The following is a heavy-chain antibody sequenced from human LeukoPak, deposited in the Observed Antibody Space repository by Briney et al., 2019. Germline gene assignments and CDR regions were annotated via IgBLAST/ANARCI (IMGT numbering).Heavy chain of an antibody. CDR1: GFTFSDYA. J-gene: IGHJ4*02. CDR3: VKAGCSSTRCYGNY. V-gene: IGHV3-64D*09. D-gene: IGHD2-2*01. CDR2: ITSNGGST. Sequence: GGSLRLSCSASGFTFSDYAIHCVRQAPGKGLEYVSGITSNGGSTYYADSVKGRFTISRDNSKNALYLQMSSLRAEDTAVYYCVKAGCSSTRCYGNYWGQGTLVTVSS.